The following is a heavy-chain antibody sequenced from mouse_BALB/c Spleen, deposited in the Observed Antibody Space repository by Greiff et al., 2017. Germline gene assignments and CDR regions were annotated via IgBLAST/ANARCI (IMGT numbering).Heavy chain of an antibody. CDR2: ISSGGST. D-gene: IGHD1-1*01. Sequence: EVKLVESGGGLVKPGGSLKLSCAASGFTFSCYAMSWVRQTPEKRLEWVASISSGGSTYYPDSVKGRFTISRDNARNILYLQMSSLRSEDTAMYYCARYYGSSYYFDYWGQGTTLTVSS. J-gene: IGHJ2*01. CDR3: ARYYGSSYYFDY. CDR1: GFTFSCYA. V-gene: IGHV5-6-5*01.